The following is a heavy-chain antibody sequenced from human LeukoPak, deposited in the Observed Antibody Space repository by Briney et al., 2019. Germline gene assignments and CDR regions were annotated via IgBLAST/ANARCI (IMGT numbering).Heavy chain of an antibody. J-gene: IGHJ4*02. Sequence: GGSLRLSCAASGFTFSSYAMLWVRQAPGKGLEYVSAISSNGGSTYYANSVKGRFTIFRDNSKNTLYLQMGSLRDEDMAVYYCARSGYCSGGSCYVDYWGQGALVTVS. CDR1: GFTFSSYA. D-gene: IGHD2-15*01. CDR3: ARSGYCSGGSCYVDY. V-gene: IGHV3-64*01. CDR2: ISSNGGST.